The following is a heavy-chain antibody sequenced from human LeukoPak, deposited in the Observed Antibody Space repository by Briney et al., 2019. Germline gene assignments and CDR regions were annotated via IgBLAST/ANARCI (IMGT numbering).Heavy chain of an antibody. Sequence: SETLSLTGTVSGGSISSYYWSWIRQPAGKGLEWIGRIYTSGSTNYNPSLKSRVTMSVDTSKNQFSLKLSSVTAADTAVYYCARDRFTIFGVVMNAFDIWGQGTMVTVSS. CDR2: IYTSGST. CDR3: ARDRFTIFGVVMNAFDI. CDR1: GGSISSYY. J-gene: IGHJ3*02. D-gene: IGHD3-3*01. V-gene: IGHV4-4*07.